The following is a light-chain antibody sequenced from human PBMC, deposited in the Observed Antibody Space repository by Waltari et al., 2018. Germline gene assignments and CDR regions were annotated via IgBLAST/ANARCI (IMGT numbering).Light chain of an antibody. CDR2: LNSGGSH. V-gene: IGLV4-69*01. J-gene: IGLJ3*02. Sequence: QVVLTQSPSASASLGASVKLTCTLSGGHSGYAIAWHQQQPEKGPRYLMKLNSGGSHTKGDGIPDRFSGSSAGAERYLTISSLQSEDEADYYCQTWGTSIRVFGGGTRLTVL. CDR1: GGHSGYA. CDR3: QTWGTSIRV.